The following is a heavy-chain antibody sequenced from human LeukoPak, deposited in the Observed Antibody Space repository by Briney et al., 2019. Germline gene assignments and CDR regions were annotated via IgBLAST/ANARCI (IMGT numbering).Heavy chain of an antibody. J-gene: IGHJ4*02. CDR1: GYSFTGYW. D-gene: IGHD3-16*02. CDR3: ARANYDYVWGSYRYSYFDY. Sequence: GESLKISCKGSGYSFTGYWIGWVRQMPGKGLEWMGIIYPGDSDTRYSPSFQGQVTISADKSISTAYLQWSSLKASDTAMYYCARANYDYVWGSYRYSYFDYWGQGTLVTVSS. V-gene: IGHV5-51*01. CDR2: IYPGDSDT.